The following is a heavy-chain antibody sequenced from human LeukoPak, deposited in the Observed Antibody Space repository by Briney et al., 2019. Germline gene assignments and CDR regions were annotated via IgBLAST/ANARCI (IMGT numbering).Heavy chain of an antibody. J-gene: IGHJ3*02. D-gene: IGHD3-22*01. Sequence: SETLSLTCTVSGGSISSSSYYWGWIRQPPGKGLEWIGSIYYSGSTYYNPSLKSRVTISVDTSKNQFSLKLSSVTAADTAVYYCARAGGSSGSYQGAFDIWGQGTMVTVSS. V-gene: IGHV4-39*07. CDR2: IYYSGST. CDR3: ARAGGSSGSYQGAFDI. CDR1: GGSISSSSYY.